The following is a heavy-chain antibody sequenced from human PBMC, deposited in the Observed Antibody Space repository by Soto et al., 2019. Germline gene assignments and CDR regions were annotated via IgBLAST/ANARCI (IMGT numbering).Heavy chain of an antibody. J-gene: IGHJ3*02. D-gene: IGHD4-17*01. Sequence: GGSLRLSCAASGFTFSDYYMSWIRQAPGKGLEWVSYISSSGSTIYYADSVKGRFTISRDNAKNSLYLQMNSLRAEDTAVYYFARARDYGDGGVAFEIWGQGTMVTVSS. V-gene: IGHV3-11*01. CDR1: GFTFSDYY. CDR3: ARARDYGDGGVAFEI. CDR2: ISSSGSTI.